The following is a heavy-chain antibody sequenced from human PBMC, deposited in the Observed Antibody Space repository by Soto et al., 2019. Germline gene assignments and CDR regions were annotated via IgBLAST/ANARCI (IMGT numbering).Heavy chain of an antibody. V-gene: IGHV3-15*01. D-gene: IGHD2-2*01. CDR3: TKEGVPAAMPVDDSDC. CDR2: IKSKTDGGTT. J-gene: IGHJ4*02. Sequence: LRLSCAASGFTFSNAWMSWVRQAPGKGLEWVGRIKSKTDGGTTDYAAPVTGRFPISRDDSKNTLYLQMNSLKTEDTAVYYCTKEGVPAAMPVDDSDCWGQGTLVTVSS. CDR1: GFTFSNAW.